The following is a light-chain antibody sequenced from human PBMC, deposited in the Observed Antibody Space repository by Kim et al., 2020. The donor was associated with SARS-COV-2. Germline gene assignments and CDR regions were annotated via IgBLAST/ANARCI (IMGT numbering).Light chain of an antibody. CDR1: QNIGSS. J-gene: IGKJ2*01. CDR3: QQYNIRPREYT. V-gene: IGKV3-15*01. Sequence: EILMTLSPATLSVSPGERATLSCRASQNIGSSLAWYQQKPGQAPRLVVFDARNRAIGVPARFSGSGSGTEFTLTISSLQSEDFGIYFCQQYNIRPREYTFGQGTKLEIK. CDR2: DAR.